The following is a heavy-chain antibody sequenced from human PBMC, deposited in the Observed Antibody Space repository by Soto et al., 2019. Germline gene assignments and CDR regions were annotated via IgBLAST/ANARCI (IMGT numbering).Heavy chain of an antibody. CDR3: ARERITMIVVVSNAFDI. D-gene: IGHD3-22*01. J-gene: IGHJ3*02. CDR1: GYTFTSYY. CDR2: INPSGGST. Sequence: ASVKVSCKASGYTFTSYYMHWVRQAPGQGLEWMGIINPSGGSTSYAQKFQGRVTMTRDTSTSTVYMELSSLRSEDTAVYYCARERITMIVVVSNAFDIWGQGTIVTVSS. V-gene: IGHV1-46*01.